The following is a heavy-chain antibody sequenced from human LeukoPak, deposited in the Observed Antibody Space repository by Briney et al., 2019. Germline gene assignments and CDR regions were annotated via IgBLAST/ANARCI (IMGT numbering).Heavy chain of an antibody. V-gene: IGHV1-2*02. CDR1: GYTLTGYY. Sequence: GASVKVSCKASGYTLTGYYMHWVRQAPGQGLEWMGWINPNSGGTNYAQKFQGRVTMTRDTSISTAYMELSRLRSDDTAVYYCAREGSSWYVHNWFDPWGQGTLVTVSS. J-gene: IGHJ5*02. CDR2: INPNSGGT. CDR3: AREGSSWYVHNWFDP. D-gene: IGHD6-13*01.